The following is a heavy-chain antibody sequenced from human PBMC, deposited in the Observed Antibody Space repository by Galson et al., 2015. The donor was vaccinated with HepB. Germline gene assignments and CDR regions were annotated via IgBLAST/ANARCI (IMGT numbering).Heavy chain of an antibody. CDR1: GGSFSGDY. V-gene: IGHV4-34*01. CDR2: INQSGST. CDR3: ARGTPPQGSDY. D-gene: IGHD3-10*01. J-gene: IGHJ4*02. Sequence: ETLSLTCVVYGGSFSGDYWSWIRQPPGKGLEWIGEINQSGSTNCNPSLESRVTISGDTSKNQFSLKLSSVTAADTAVYYCARGTPPQGSDYWGQGTLVTVSS.